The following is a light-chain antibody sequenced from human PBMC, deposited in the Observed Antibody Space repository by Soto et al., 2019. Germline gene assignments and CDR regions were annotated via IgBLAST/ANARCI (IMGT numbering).Light chain of an antibody. Sequence: QSALTQPASVSGSPGQSITISCTGTSSDVGDNNYVSWYQQHPGKDPKLMIYDVTHRPSGISNRFSGSKSGNTASLTISGLHAEDEADYYCSSYTSSSTLYVFGTGTKLTVL. V-gene: IGLV2-14*01. CDR3: SSYTSSSTLYV. CDR2: DVT. J-gene: IGLJ1*01. CDR1: SSDVGDNNY.